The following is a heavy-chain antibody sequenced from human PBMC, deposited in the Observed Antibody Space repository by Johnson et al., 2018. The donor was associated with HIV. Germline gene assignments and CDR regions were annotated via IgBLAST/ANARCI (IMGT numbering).Heavy chain of an antibody. Sequence: QVQLVESEGGLVQPGGSLRLSCAASGFTVRSSYMSWVRQAPGKGLEWVSYISSSGSSIYYADSVKGRFTISRDNAKNSLYLQMNSLRAEDTALHYCASLGGSYSLDIWGQGTIVTVSS. J-gene: IGHJ3*02. CDR1: GFTVRSSY. V-gene: IGHV3-11*01. CDR3: ASLGGSYSLDI. CDR2: ISSSGSSI. D-gene: IGHD1-26*01.